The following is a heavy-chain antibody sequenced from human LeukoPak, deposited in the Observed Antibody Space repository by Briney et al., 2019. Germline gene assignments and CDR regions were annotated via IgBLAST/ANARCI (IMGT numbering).Heavy chain of an antibody. CDR1: GGTFSSYA. Sequence: SLKVSCKASGGTFSSYAISWVRQAPGQGLEWMGGIIPIFGTANYAQKFQGRLTITADESTSTAYMELSSLRSEDTAVYYCAISVDVDIVATIGSFDYWGQGTLVSLST. CDR3: AISVDVDIVATIGSFDY. J-gene: IGHJ4*02. V-gene: IGHV1-69*13. CDR2: IIPIFGTA. D-gene: IGHD5-12*01.